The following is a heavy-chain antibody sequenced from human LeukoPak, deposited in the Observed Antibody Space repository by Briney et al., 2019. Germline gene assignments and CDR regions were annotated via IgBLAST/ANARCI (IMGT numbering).Heavy chain of an antibody. Sequence: RGSLRLSCAASGFTFSSYWMSWVRQAPGKGLEWVANIKQDGSEKYYVDSVKGRFTISRDNAKNSLYLQMNSLRAEDTAVYYCARDDCSSISCYHNWFDPWGQGTLVTVSS. V-gene: IGHV3-7*01. CDR3: ARDDCSSISCYHNWFDP. CDR2: IKQDGSEK. D-gene: IGHD2-2*01. CDR1: GFTFSSYW. J-gene: IGHJ5*02.